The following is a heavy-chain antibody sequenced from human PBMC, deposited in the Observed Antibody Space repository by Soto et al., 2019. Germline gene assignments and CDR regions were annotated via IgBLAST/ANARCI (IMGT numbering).Heavy chain of an antibody. D-gene: IGHD2-2*02. Sequence: LRLSCAASGFTFSSYGMHWVRQAPGKGLEWVAVISYDGSNKYYADSVKGRFTISRDNSKNSLYLQMNSLRAEDTAVYYCARENCSSTSCYTNYYYYYYMDVWGKGTTVTVSS. CDR2: ISYDGSNK. J-gene: IGHJ6*03. CDR1: GFTFSSYG. V-gene: IGHV3-30*03. CDR3: ARENCSSTSCYTNYYYYYYMDV.